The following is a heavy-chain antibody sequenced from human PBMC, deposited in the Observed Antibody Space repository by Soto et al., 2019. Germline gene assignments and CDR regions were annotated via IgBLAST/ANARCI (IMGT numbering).Heavy chain of an antibody. Sequence: QEQLMESGGGVVQPGRSLRLSCVASGFSFSSQAMHWVRQAPGKGLEWVAAISNDGNRQLYADSVKDRCTISRDNSRNTLDLQMNNLRTEDTGVYFCARDIYSYGSVGTPDIWGQGTMVTVSS. CDR2: ISNDGNRQ. CDR1: GFSFSSQA. J-gene: IGHJ3*02. CDR3: ARDIYSYGSVGTPDI. V-gene: IGHV3-30-3*01. D-gene: IGHD5-18*01.